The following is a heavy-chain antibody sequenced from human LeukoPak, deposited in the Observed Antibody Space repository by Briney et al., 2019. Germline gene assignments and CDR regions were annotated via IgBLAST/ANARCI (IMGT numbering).Heavy chain of an antibody. CDR2: ISWDGGST. V-gene: IGHV3-43D*03. Sequence: GGSLRLSCAASGFTFDDYAMHWVRQAPGKGLEWVSLISWDGGSTYYADSVKGRFTISRDNAKNTLYLQMNSLRAEDTAVYYCATLAIMTTFDYWGQGTLVTVSS. D-gene: IGHD3-16*01. J-gene: IGHJ4*02. CDR3: ATLAIMTTFDY. CDR1: GFTFDDYA.